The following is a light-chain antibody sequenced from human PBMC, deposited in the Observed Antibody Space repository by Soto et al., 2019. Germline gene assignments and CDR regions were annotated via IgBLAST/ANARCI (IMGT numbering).Light chain of an antibody. CDR3: CSYAGSSSYV. Sequence: QSALTQPASVSGSPGQSITISCTETSRDVGSYNLVSWYQQHPGKAPKLMIYEGSKRPSGVSNRFSGSKSGNTASLTISGLQAEDEADYYCCSYAGSSSYVFGTGTKLTVL. CDR2: EGS. V-gene: IGLV2-23*01. CDR1: SRDVGSYNL. J-gene: IGLJ1*01.